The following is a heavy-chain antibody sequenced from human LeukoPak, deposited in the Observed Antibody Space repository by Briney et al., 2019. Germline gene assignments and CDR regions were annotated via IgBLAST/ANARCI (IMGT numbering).Heavy chain of an antibody. Sequence: GGSLRLSCAASGFTFSSYGMHWVRQAPGKGLEWVAVISYDGSNKYYADSVKGRFTISRDNSKNTLYLQMNSLRAEDTAVYYCAKASDLVVPAAHHYYYYGMDVWGKGTTVTVSS. CDR3: AKASDLVVPAAHHYYYYGMDV. CDR1: GFTFSSYG. D-gene: IGHD2-2*01. V-gene: IGHV3-30*18. J-gene: IGHJ6*04. CDR2: ISYDGSNK.